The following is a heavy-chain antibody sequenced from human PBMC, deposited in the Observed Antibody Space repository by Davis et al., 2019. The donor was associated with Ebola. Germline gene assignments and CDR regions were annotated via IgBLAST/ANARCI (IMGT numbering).Heavy chain of an antibody. V-gene: IGHV5-10-1*01. D-gene: IGHD2-2*01. CDR2: IDPRDSYT. CDR3: ARGGYCSSTSCRGTFDY. Sequence: KVSCKGSGYTFTTYWISWVRQMPGKGLEWMGRIDPRDSYTNYSPSFQGHVTLSVDKSTSTAYLQWSSLKASDTAMYYCARGGYCSSTSCRGTFDYWGQGTLVTVSS. CDR1: GYTFTTYW. J-gene: IGHJ4*02.